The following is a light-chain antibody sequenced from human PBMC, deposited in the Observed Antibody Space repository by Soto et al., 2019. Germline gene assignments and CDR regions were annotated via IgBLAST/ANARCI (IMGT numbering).Light chain of an antibody. CDR3: QQYGTSPYT. CDR2: DVS. V-gene: IGKV3-20*01. Sequence: EIVLTQSPGTLSLSPGERATLSCRASQSVSRTYLAWYQQKPGQAPGLLIYDVSSRATGIPDRFSGSGSGKDFALTISRQEPEAFAVYYCQQYGTSPYTFGQGTKLEIK. J-gene: IGKJ2*01. CDR1: QSVSRTY.